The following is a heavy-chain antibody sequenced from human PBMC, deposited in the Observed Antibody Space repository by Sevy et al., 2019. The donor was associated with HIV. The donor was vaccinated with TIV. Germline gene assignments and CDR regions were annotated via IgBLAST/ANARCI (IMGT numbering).Heavy chain of an antibody. CDR2: ISSSGSTI. Sequence: GGSLRLSCAASGFTFSDYYMSWIRQAPGKGLEWVSYISSSGSTIYYADSVKGRFTISRDNAKNSLYLQMNSLRAEDTAVYYCARDSLGVLGYYDSSGPPDWGQGTLVTVSS. CDR3: ARDSLGVLGYYDSSGPPD. V-gene: IGHV3-11*01. J-gene: IGHJ4*02. CDR1: GFTFSDYY. D-gene: IGHD3-22*01.